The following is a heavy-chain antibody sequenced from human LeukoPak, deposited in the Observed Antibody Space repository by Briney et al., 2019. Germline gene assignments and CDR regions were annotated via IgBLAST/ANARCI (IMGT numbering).Heavy chain of an antibody. J-gene: IGHJ4*02. V-gene: IGHV4-39*01. D-gene: IGHD3-10*01. CDR3: ARHERGYGSGY. CDR1: GGSISSSSAY. Sequence: SETLSLTCTVSGGSISSSSAYWGWIRQPPGKGLEWIGSIHYSGSTYYNPSLQSRVTISVDTSKDLFSLKMTSVTATHTAVYYCARHERGYGSGYWGQGTLVTVSS. CDR2: IHYSGST.